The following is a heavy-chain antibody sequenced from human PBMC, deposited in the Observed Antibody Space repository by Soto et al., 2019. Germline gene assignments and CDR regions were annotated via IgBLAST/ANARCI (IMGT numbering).Heavy chain of an antibody. CDR3: ARVSGWDSSGYYSLDY. Sequence: GGSLRLSCAASGFTISSYEMNWVRQAPGKGLEWVSYISSSGSTIYYADSVKGRFTISRDNAKNSLYLQMNSLRAEDTAVYYCARVSGWDSSGYYSLDYWGQGTLVTVSS. V-gene: IGHV3-48*03. J-gene: IGHJ4*02. CDR2: ISSSGSTI. CDR1: GFTISSYE. D-gene: IGHD3-22*01.